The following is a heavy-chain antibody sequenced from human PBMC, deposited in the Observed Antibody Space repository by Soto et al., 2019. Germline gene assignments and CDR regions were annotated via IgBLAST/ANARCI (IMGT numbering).Heavy chain of an antibody. CDR3: ARDVYYDSSGQSHDAFDI. Sequence: GASVKVSCKASGGTFSSYAISWVRQAPGQGLEWMGGIIPIFGTANYAQKFQGRVTITADESTSTAYMELSSLRSEDTAVYYCARDVYYDSSGQSHDAFDIWGQGTMVTV. V-gene: IGHV1-69*13. CDR2: IIPIFGTA. J-gene: IGHJ3*02. CDR1: GGTFSSYA. D-gene: IGHD3-22*01.